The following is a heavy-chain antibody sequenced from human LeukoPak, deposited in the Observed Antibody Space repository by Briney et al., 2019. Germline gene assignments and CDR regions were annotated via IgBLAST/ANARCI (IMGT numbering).Heavy chain of an antibody. CDR3: VRGYIEARYGARFDP. V-gene: IGHV3-21*01. D-gene: IGHD5-12*01. CDR2: INSSSEYI. CDR1: GFTFSTYS. J-gene: IGHJ5*02. Sequence: PGGSLRLSCAASGFTFSTYSMNWVRQAPGKGLEWVSSINSSSEYILYADTTRGRFSISSDNAKNSLYLQINSLRAADTSLCYAVRGYIEARYGARFDPWCQGTLVIVSS.